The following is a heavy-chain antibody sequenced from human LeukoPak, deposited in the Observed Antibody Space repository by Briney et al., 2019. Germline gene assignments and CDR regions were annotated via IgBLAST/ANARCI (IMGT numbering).Heavy chain of an antibody. D-gene: IGHD6-13*01. V-gene: IGHV3-30*18. CDR1: GFAFSSYG. CDR3: AKDPRRYSRTGGYFDY. J-gene: IGHJ4*02. Sequence: PGRSLRLSCAASGFAFSSYGIHWVRQAPGKGLEWVAIISYDGSIKYYADSVKGRFTISRDNSQNTLYLQLNSLRAEDTAVYYCAKDPRRYSRTGGYFDYWGQGTLVTVSS. CDR2: ISYDGSIK.